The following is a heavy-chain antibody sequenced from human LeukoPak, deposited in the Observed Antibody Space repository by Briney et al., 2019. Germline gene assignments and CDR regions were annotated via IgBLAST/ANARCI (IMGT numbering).Heavy chain of an antibody. J-gene: IGHJ4*02. CDR3: ARRVDY. Sequence: SQTLSLTCTVYAGSLSIYYSSWIRQPPGKGLEWIGYIYYSGSTNYNPSLKSRVTISVDTSKNQYSLKLRSVTAADTAVYYCARRVDYWGQGTLVTVSS. V-gene: IGHV4-59*08. CDR1: AGSLSIYY. CDR2: IYYSGST.